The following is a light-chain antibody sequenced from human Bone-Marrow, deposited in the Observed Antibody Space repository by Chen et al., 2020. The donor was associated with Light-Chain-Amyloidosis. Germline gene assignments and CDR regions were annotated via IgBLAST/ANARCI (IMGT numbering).Light chain of an antibody. CDR2: LGS. CDR3: MQALQTPFT. Sequence: DIVMPQSPLSLPVTPGEPASISFRSSQSLLHSNGYNYLDWYLQKPGQSPQLLIYLGSNRASGVPDRFSGSGSGTDFTLKISRVEAEDVGVYYCMQALQTPFTFGPGTKVDIK. CDR1: QSLLHSNGYNY. V-gene: IGKV2-28*01. J-gene: IGKJ3*01.